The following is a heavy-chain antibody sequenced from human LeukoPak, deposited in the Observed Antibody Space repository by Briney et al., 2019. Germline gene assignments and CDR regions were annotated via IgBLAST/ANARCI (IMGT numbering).Heavy chain of an antibody. CDR2: TSHDGSNK. CDR1: GFTFSSYA. CDR3: AREGESYWNYYYGMDV. J-gene: IGHJ6*02. V-gene: IGHV3-30-3*01. Sequence: GGSLRLSCAASGFTFSSYAMHWVRQAPGKGLEWLAVTSHDGSNKYYADSVKGRFTISRDNSKNTLYLQMNSLRAEDTAVYYCAREGESYWNYYYGMDVWGQGTTVTVSS. D-gene: IGHD1-26*01.